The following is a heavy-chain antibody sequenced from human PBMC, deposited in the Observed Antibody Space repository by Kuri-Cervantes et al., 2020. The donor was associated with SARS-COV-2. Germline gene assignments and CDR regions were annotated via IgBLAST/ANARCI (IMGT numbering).Heavy chain of an antibody. D-gene: IGHD3-22*01. CDR2: ISYDGSNK. Sequence: GESLKISCAASGFTFSSYAMHWVRQAPGKGLEWVAVISYDGSNKYYADSVKGRFTISRDNSKSTLYLQMNSLRAEDTAVYYCAKDGDSSGYYADAFDIWGQGTMVTVSS. J-gene: IGHJ3*02. CDR1: GFTFSSYA. CDR3: AKDGDSSGYYADAFDI. V-gene: IGHV3-30-3*01.